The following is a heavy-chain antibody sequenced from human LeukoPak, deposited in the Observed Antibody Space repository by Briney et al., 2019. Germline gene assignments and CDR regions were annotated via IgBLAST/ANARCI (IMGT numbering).Heavy chain of an antibody. J-gene: IGHJ6*02. D-gene: IGHD3-22*01. CDR3: AKRPEYYYDSSGPMTPLAYYYGMDV. V-gene: IGHV3-23*01. CDR1: GLTFSSYA. CDR2: ISGSGGST. Sequence: PGGSLRLSCAASGLTFSSYAMSWVRQAPGKGLEWVSAISGSGGSTYYADSVKGRFTISRDNSKNTLYLQMNSLRAEDTAVYYCAKRPEYYYDSSGPMTPLAYYYGMDVWGQGTTVTVSS.